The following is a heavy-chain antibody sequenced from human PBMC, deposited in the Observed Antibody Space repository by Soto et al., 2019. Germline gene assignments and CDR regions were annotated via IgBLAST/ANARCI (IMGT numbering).Heavy chain of an antibody. CDR1: GFTFSSCT. CDR3: SGCSGGACHQNYGMNV. V-gene: IGHV3-21*01. J-gene: IGHJ6*02. D-gene: IGHD2-15*01. Sequence: EVHLVESGGGLVKPGGSLRLSCAVSGFTFSSCTMNWVRQAPGKGLEWVSSISPSTSHIYYADSVKGRFTISRDNANNSLFLQMNSLRADDTAVYYCSGCSGGACHQNYGMNVWGQGTKVTVSS. CDR2: ISPSTSHI.